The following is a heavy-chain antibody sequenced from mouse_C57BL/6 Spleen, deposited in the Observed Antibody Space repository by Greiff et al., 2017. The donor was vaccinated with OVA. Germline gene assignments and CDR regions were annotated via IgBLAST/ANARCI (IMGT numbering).Heavy chain of an antibody. CDR2: FHPYNDDT. J-gene: IGHJ2*01. CDR3: ARRGGLPYYFDY. CDR1: GYTFTTYP. V-gene: IGHV1-47*01. D-gene: IGHD2-2*01. Sequence: VKVVESGAELVKPGASVKMSCKASGYTFTTYPIEWMKQNHGKSLEWIGNFHPYNDDTKYNEKFKGKATLTVEKSSSTVYLELSRLTSDDSAVYYCARRGGLPYYFDYWGQGTTLTVSS.